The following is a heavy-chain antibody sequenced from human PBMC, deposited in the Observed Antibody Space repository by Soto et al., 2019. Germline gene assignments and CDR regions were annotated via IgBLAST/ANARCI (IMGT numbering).Heavy chain of an antibody. Sequence: EVHLVESGGALVQPGGSLRLSCAASRFTFSTYEMNWVRQAPGKGLEWVSYISTSGSTVYYADSVKGRFTISRDNTRNSLYLQMNSLRDEDTALYYCVRYCSTTLCNGVATRTFDYLGQGTLVTVSS. CDR2: ISTSGSTV. CDR3: VRYCSTTLCNGVATRTFDY. CDR1: RFTFSTYE. J-gene: IGHJ4*02. V-gene: IGHV3-48*03. D-gene: IGHD2-2*01.